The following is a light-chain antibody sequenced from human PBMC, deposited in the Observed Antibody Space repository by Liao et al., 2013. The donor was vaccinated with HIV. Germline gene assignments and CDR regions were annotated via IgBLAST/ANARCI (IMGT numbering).Light chain of an antibody. CDR1: YLGDKF. V-gene: IGLV3-1*01. J-gene: IGLJ2*01. CDR2: QHS. CDR3: QAWDSGSVV. Sequence: SFELTQPPSVSVSPGQTASITCSGDYLGDKFAYWYQQKPGQSPVLVIYQHSKRPSGIPERFSGSNSGNTATLAISGTQALDEADYYCQAWDSGSVVFGGGTKLTVL.